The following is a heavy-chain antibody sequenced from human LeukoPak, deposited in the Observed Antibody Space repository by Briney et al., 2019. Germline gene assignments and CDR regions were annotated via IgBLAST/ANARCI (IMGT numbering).Heavy chain of an antibody. J-gene: IGHJ5*02. V-gene: IGHV4-59*13. CDR1: GGSISTYY. Sequence: SETLSLTCTVSGGSISTYYWSWIRQPPGKGLEWIGYINYSGSTNYNPSLKSRVIISVDTPKNQFSLKLNSVTAADTAVYYCVRGANRYDPWGQGTLVTVSS. CDR2: INYSGST. CDR3: VRGANRYDP.